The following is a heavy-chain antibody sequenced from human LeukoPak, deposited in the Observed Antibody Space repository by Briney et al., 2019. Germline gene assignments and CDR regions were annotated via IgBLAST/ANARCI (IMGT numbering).Heavy chain of an antibody. CDR3: AREPWTPVDTTMVGLKGTFDI. Sequence: SETLSLTCTVSGGSISSSSYYWGWIRQPPGKGLEWIGEINHSGSTNYNPSLKSRVTISIDTSKNQFSLKLSSVTAADTAVYYCAREPWTPVDTTMVGLKGTFDIWGQGTMVTVSS. CDR1: GGSISSSSYY. CDR2: INHSGST. D-gene: IGHD5-18*01. V-gene: IGHV4-39*07. J-gene: IGHJ3*02.